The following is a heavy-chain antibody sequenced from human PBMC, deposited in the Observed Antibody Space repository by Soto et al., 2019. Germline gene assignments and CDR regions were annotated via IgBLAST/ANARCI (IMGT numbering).Heavy chain of an antibody. V-gene: IGHV4-34*01. J-gene: IGHJ4*02. CDR3: ARGVWLLYSWGGSPFDY. D-gene: IGHD2-2*02. CDR1: GGSFSGYY. Sequence: QVQLQQWGAGLLKPSETLSLTCAVYGGSFSGYYWSWIRQPPGKGLEWMGEINHSGSTNYNPSLKSRVTISVDTSKNQFSLKLSSVTAADTAVYYCARGVWLLYSWGGSPFDYWGQGTLVTVSS. CDR2: INHSGST.